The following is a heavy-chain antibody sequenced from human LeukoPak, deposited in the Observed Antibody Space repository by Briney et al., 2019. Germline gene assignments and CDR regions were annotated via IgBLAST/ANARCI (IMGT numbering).Heavy chain of an antibody. CDR2: ISGSGTSV. CDR1: GFTFTSYW. V-gene: IGHV3-48*03. CDR3: TTDHVGATVEFDS. Sequence: SGGSLRLSCTASGFTFTSYWMTWVRQAPGEGLEWISYISGSGTSVRYADSVKGRFTISRDNVKNSLYLQMDSLRAEDTAIYYRTTDHVGATVEFDSWGQGILVTVSS. D-gene: IGHD1-26*01. J-gene: IGHJ4*02.